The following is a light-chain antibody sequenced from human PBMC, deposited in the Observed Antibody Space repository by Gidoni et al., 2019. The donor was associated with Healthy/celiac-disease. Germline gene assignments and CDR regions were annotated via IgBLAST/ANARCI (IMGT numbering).Light chain of an antibody. Sequence: QSVLTQPPSVSAAPGQKVTISCSGSSSNIGNNYVSWYQQLPGTAPKLLIYDNNKRPSGIPDRFSGSKSGTSATLGITGLQTGDEADYYCGTWDSGYVFGTGTKVTVL. CDR3: GTWDSGYV. CDR2: DNN. CDR1: SSNIGNNY. J-gene: IGLJ1*01. V-gene: IGLV1-51*01.